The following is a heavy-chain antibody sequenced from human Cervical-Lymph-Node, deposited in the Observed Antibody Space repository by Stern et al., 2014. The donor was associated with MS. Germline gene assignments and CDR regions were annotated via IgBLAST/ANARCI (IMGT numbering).Heavy chain of an antibody. V-gene: IGHV4-59*01. J-gene: IGHJ4*02. CDR2: ISYSGST. CDR3: ARATDILTGHYPYYFDY. CDR1: GGSIRSYY. Sequence: QVQLKESGPGLVKPSETLSLTCSVSGGSIRSYYWSWIRQPPGKGLEWIGYISYSGSTNYNPSLKRRVAISVDTAKNQFSLKLSPVTAADTAVYYCARATDILTGHYPYYFDYWGQGTLVTVSS. D-gene: IGHD3-9*01.